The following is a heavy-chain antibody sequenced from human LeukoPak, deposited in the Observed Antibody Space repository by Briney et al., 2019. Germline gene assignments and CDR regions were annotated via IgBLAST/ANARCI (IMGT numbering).Heavy chain of an antibody. V-gene: IGHV4-59*01. CDR2: IYYTGST. CDR3: AREGGPYRPLDY. J-gene: IGHJ4*02. CDR1: GGSISSYS. Sequence: SETLSLTCTVSGGSISSYSWSWIRQPPGKGLEWIGYIYYTGSTNYNPSLKSRVTMSLDTSKNQVSLKLSSVTAADTAVYYCAREGGPYRPLDYSGQGTLVTVSS.